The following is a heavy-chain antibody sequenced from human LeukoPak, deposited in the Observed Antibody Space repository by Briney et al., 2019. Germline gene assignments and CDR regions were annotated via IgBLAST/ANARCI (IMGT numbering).Heavy chain of an antibody. D-gene: IGHD3-10*01. CDR2: FDPEDGET. V-gene: IGHV1-24*01. CDR3: ATDATMVRGVIIN. Sequence: ASVKVSCKSSGYTFTSYGISWVRQAPGKGLEWMGGFDPEDGETIYAQKFQGRVTMTEDTSTDTAYMELSSLRSEDTAVYYCATDATMVRGVIINWGQGTLVTVSS. J-gene: IGHJ4*02. CDR1: GYTFTSYG.